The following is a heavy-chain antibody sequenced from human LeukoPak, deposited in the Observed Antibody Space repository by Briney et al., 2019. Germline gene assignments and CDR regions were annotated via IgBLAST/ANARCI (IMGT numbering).Heavy chain of an antibody. CDR3: ARPGIVGAPGYLDY. D-gene: IGHD1-26*01. CDR1: GGSISSSSHY. J-gene: IGHJ4*02. Sequence: KPSETLSLTCTVSGGSISSSSHYWGWIRQPPGKGLEWIGSIYYSGSTYYNPSLKSRVTISVDTSKNQFSLKLSSVTAADTAVYYCARPGIVGAPGYLDYWGQGTLVTVSS. CDR2: IYYSGST. V-gene: IGHV4-39*01.